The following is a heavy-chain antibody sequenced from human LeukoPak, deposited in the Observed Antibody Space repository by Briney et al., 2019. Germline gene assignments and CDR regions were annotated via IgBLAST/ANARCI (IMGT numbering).Heavy chain of an antibody. CDR2: INPSGGTT. Sequence: ASVKVSCKASGYTFTTYYMHWVRQAPGQGLEWMGIINPSGGTTGYAQKFQGRLTVTRDTSTTTVYMELSSLRSEDTAVYYCARVRVRGLRTNAFDIWGQGTMVTVSS. V-gene: IGHV1-46*01. CDR3: ARVRVRGLRTNAFDI. J-gene: IGHJ3*02. D-gene: IGHD3-10*01. CDR1: GYTFTTYY.